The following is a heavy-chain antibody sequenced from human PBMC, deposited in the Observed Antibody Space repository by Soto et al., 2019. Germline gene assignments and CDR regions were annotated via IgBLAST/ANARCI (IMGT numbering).Heavy chain of an antibody. J-gene: IGHJ4*02. D-gene: IGHD3-10*01. CDR2: ISGSGGST. CDR1: GFTFSSYA. Sequence: GGSLRLSCAASGFTFSSYAMSWVRQAPGKGLEWVSAISGSGGSTYYADSVKGRFTISRDNSKNTLYLQMNSLRAEDTAVYYCAKDERNHYYGSGTIDYWGQGTLVTVSS. CDR3: AKDERNHYYGSGTIDY. V-gene: IGHV3-23*01.